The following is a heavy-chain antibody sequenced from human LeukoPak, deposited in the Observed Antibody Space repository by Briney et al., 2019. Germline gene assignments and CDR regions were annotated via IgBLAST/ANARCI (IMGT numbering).Heavy chain of an antibody. CDR2: INPNSGGT. CDR3: ARDRATFIFPNYYYYMDV. V-gene: IGHV1-2*02. CDR1: GNTFTGYY. J-gene: IGHJ6*03. D-gene: IGHD1-26*01. Sequence: GASVKVSCKASGNTFTGYYMHWVRQAPGQGLEWMGWINPNSGGTNYAQKFQGRVTMTRDTSISTAYMELSSLRSDDTAVYYCARDRATFIFPNYYYYMDVWGKGTTVTVSS.